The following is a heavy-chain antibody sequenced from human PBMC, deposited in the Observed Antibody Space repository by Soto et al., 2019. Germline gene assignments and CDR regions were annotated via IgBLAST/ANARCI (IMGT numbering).Heavy chain of an antibody. V-gene: IGHV3-21*01. CDR3: AREDSGSYGKFGGAFEI. CDR2: ISSSSSYI. D-gene: IGHD1-26*01. J-gene: IGHJ3*02. Sequence: ESGGGLVKPGGSLRLSCAASGFTFSSYSMNWVRQAPGKGLEWVSSISSSSSYIYYADSVKGRFTISRDNAKNSLYLQMNSLRAEDTAVYYCAREDSGSYGKFGGAFEIWGQGTMVTVSS. CDR1: GFTFSSYS.